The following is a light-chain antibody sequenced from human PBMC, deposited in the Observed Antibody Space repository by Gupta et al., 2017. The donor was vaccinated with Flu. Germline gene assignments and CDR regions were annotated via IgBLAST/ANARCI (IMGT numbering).Light chain of an antibody. J-gene: IGKJ2*01. CDR3: QQRDSTPYI. CDR2: AAS. V-gene: IGKV1-39*01. Sequence: DIQMTQSPSSLSASVGDRVTITCRASQSISSYLNWYQQKPGKAPKLLIYAASSLQSGVPSRFSGSGSGTDFTLTISSRQPEDFATYYCQQRDSTPYIFGQGTKLEIK. CDR1: QSISSY.